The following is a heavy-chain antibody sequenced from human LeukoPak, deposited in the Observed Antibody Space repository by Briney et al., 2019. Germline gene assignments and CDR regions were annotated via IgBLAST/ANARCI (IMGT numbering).Heavy chain of an antibody. V-gene: IGHV1-69*13. CDR2: IIPIFGTA. Sequence: ASVKVSCKASGGTFSSYAISWVRQAPGQGLEWMGGIIPIFGTANYAQKFQGRVTITADESTSTVYMELSSLRSEDTAVYYCARDRAIPYDILIGYRAHDAFDIWGQGTMVTVSS. CDR3: ARDRAIPYDILIGYRAHDAFDI. J-gene: IGHJ3*02. D-gene: IGHD3-9*01. CDR1: GGTFSSYA.